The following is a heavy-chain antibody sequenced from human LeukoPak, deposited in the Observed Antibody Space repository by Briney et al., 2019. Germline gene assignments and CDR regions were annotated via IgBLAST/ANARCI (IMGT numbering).Heavy chain of an antibody. CDR2: ISSSGGTT. CDR1: EFTFNDYG. D-gene: IGHD4-11*01. J-gene: IGHJ4*02. Sequence: GGSLRLSCTASEFTFNDYGMNWVRQAPGKGLEWVSTISSSGGTTHYTDSVKGRFTISRDNSKNTVFLQMNSLRVDDTAVYFCAKGMTALTTRSDYWGQGTLVTVSS. V-gene: IGHV3-23*01. CDR3: AKGMTALTTRSDY.